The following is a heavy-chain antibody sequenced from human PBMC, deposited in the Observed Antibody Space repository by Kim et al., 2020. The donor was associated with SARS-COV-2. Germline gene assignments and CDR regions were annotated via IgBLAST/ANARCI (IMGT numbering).Heavy chain of an antibody. CDR2: IYYSGST. J-gene: IGHJ5*02. CDR3: ARARLQGITIFGVVIDWFDP. CDR1: GGSISSGGYY. D-gene: IGHD3-3*01. V-gene: IGHV4-31*03. Sequence: SETLSLTCTVSGGSISSGGYYWSWIRQHPGKGLEWIGYIYYSGSTYYNPSLKSRVTISVDTSKNQFSLKLSSVTAADTAVYYCARARLQGITIFGVVIDWFDPWGQGTLVTVSS.